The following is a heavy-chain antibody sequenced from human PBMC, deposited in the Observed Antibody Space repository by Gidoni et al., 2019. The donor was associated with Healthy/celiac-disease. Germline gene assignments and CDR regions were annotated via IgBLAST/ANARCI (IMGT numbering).Heavy chain of an antibody. CDR1: GASFSDYY. D-gene: IGHD3-16*01. Sequence: QVQLQPWGAGLLTPSATLSLPCVVYGASFSDYYWRWIRQSPGKGLEWLGESNHSGSTNYNTSLKSRGTISVDTSKNQFSLKLSAVTAADTAVYYWARGRTSYDYVWGIWGQGTLVTVSS. V-gene: IGHV4-34*01. CDR3: ARGRTSYDYVWGI. CDR2: SNHSGST. J-gene: IGHJ4*02.